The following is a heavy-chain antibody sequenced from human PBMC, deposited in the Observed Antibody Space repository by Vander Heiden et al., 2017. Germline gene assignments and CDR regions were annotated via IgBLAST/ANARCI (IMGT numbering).Heavy chain of an antibody. J-gene: IGHJ1*01. Sequence: EVQLVESGGGLVQPGGSLRLSCVGSGFTCSDHYRDWVRQAPGKGLEWVGRIRNKAASHTTAYAASVEGRFAISRDDSKNSLYLQLNSLKTEDTAMYYCATSPSSGYNWGQGTQVTVSS. CDR1: GFTCSDHY. D-gene: IGHD3-22*01. V-gene: IGHV3-72*01. CDR2: IRNKAASHTT. CDR3: ATSPSSGYN.